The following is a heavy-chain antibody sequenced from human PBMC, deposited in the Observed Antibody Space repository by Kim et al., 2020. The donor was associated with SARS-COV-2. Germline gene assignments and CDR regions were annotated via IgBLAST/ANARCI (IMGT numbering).Heavy chain of an antibody. CDR1: GFTFGDYA. D-gene: IGHD2-2*01. J-gene: IGHJ6*02. V-gene: IGHV3-49*03. Sequence: GGSLRLSCTASGFTFGDYAMSWFRQAPGKGLEWVGFIRSKAYGGTTEYAASVKGRFTISRDDSKSIAYLQMNSLKIEDTAVYYCTVGYCSSTSCYGYYYYGMDVWGQGTTVTVSS. CDR3: TVGYCSSTSCYGYYYYGMDV. CDR2: IRSKAYGGTT.